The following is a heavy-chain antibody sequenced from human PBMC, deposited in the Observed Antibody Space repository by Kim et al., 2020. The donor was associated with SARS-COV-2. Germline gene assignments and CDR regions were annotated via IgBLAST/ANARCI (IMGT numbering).Heavy chain of an antibody. V-gene: IGHV4-31*03. CDR2: IYYSGST. CDR3: ARVGSGKWFGELLHIDY. D-gene: IGHD3-10*01. Sequence: SETLSLTCTVSGGSISSGGYYWSWIRQHPGKGLEWIGYIYYSGSTYYNPSLKSRVTISVDTSKNQFSLKLSSVTAADTAAYYCARVGSGKWFGELLHIDYWGQGTLVTVSS. CDR1: GGSISSGGYY. J-gene: IGHJ4*02.